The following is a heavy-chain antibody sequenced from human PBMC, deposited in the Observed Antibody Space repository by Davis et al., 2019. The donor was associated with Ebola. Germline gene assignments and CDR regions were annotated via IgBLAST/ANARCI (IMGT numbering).Heavy chain of an antibody. CDR3: VRFFFDL. Sequence: GESLKISCAASGFTVSPNYMSWVRQAPGKGLEWISAISGSGYTIYEADSVKGRFTISRDNRKNSLYLEMNSLRAEDTATYYCVRFFFDLWGQGALVTVSS. J-gene: IGHJ4*02. CDR2: ISGSGYTI. CDR1: GFTVSPNY. V-gene: IGHV3-11*01.